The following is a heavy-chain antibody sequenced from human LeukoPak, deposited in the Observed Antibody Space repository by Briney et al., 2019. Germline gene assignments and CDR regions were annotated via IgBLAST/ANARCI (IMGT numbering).Heavy chain of an antibody. CDR3: AKNLYSNSYYGMDV. CDR2: ISYDGSNK. Sequence: GGSLRLSCAASGFTFSSYAMSWVRQAPGKGLEWVAVISYDGSNKYYADSVKGRFTISRDNSKNTLYLQMNSLRAEDTAVYYCAKNLYSNSYYGMDVWGQGTTVTVSS. J-gene: IGHJ6*02. CDR1: GFTFSSYA. D-gene: IGHD4-11*01. V-gene: IGHV3-30*18.